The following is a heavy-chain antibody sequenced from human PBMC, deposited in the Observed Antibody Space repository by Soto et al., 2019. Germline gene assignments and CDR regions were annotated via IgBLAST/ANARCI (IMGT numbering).Heavy chain of an antibody. V-gene: IGHV4-39*01. D-gene: IGHD7-27*01. CDR3: ARPPTANLDAFEI. CDR1: GGSISSSSYY. Sequence: SETLSLTCTVPGGSISSSSYYWGWIRQPPGKGLEWIGSIYYSEITYYNPSLKSRVTISVDTSKNQFSLNLNSVTAADTAVYYCARPPTANLDAFEIWGQGTMVTVSS. J-gene: IGHJ3*02. CDR2: IYYSEIT.